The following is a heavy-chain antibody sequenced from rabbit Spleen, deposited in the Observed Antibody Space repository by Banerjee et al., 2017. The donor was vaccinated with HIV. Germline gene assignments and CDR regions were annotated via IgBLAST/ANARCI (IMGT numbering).Heavy chain of an antibody. CDR2: IDSGSRDFA. CDR3: ARDTGTSFSTYGMDL. V-gene: IGHV1S45*01. D-gene: IGHD8-1*01. Sequence: QEQLLEYGGDVVQPGASLTLTCTASGFDFSAYFFICWVRQAPGKGLEWTACIDSGSRDFAYYASWAKGRFTISKTSSTTVTLQMTSLTVADTATYFCARDTGTSFSTYGMDLWGQGTLVTVS. J-gene: IGHJ6*01. CDR1: GFDFSAYFF.